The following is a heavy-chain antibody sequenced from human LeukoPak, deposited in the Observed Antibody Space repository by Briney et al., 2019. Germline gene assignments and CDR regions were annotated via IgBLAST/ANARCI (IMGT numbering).Heavy chain of an antibody. Sequence: PSETLSLTCTVSGGSISSYYWSWTRQPAGKGLEWIGRIYTSGSTNYNPSLKSRVTMSVETSKNQFSLKLSSVTAADTAVYYCARRPRAYSSSFDYWGQGTLVTVSS. CDR2: IYTSGST. V-gene: IGHV4-4*07. J-gene: IGHJ4*02. CDR1: GGSISSYY. D-gene: IGHD6-13*01. CDR3: ARRPRAYSSSFDY.